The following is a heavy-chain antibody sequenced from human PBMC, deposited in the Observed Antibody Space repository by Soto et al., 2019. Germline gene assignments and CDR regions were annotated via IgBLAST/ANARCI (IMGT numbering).Heavy chain of an antibody. CDR3: AKDLQEWELLQIDY. V-gene: IGHV3-23*01. CDR2: ISGSGGST. Sequence: GGSLRLSCAASGFTFSSYAMSWVRQAPGKGLEWVSAISGSGGSTYYADSVKGRFTISRDNSKNTLYLQMNSLRAEDTAVYYCAKDLQEWELLQIDYWGQGTLVTVSS. CDR1: GFTFSSYA. D-gene: IGHD1-26*01. J-gene: IGHJ4*02.